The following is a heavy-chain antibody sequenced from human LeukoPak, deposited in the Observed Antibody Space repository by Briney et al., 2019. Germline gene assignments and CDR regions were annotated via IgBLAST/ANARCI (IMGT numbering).Heavy chain of an antibody. V-gene: IGHV3-48*01. CDR1: GFTFDDYG. Sequence: PWGSLRLSCAASGFTFDDYGLSWVRQVPGKGLEWVSYISSSSSTIYYADSVKGRFTISRDNAKNSLYLQMNSLRAEDTAVYYCARDLSSGYYPDYWGQGTLVTVSS. J-gene: IGHJ4*02. CDR3: ARDLSSGYYPDY. D-gene: IGHD3-22*01. CDR2: ISSSSSTI.